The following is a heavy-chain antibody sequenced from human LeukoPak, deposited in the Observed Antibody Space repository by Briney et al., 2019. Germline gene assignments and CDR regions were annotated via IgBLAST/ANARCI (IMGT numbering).Heavy chain of an antibody. CDR2: IKQDGSEK. J-gene: IGHJ4*02. V-gene: IGHV3-7*04. Sequence: PGGSLRLSCAASGFTFSSYWMSWVRQAPGKGLEWVANIKQDGSEKYYVDSVKGRFTISRDNAKNSLYLQMNSLRAEDTAVYYCARGTSDARYYFDYWGQGILVTVSS. CDR1: GFTFSSYW. D-gene: IGHD2-8*01. CDR3: ARGTSDARYYFDY.